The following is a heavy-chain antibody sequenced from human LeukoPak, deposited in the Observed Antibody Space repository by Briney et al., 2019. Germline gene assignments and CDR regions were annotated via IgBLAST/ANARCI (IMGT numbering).Heavy chain of an antibody. J-gene: IGHJ5*02. CDR2: IYYSGST. Sequence: SETLSLTCTVSGGSISSYYWSWIRQPPGKGLEWIEYIYYSGSTNYNPSLKSRVTISVDTSKNQFSLKLSSVTAADTAVYYCARSGYCSSTSCYFWFDPWGQGTLVTVSS. V-gene: IGHV4-59*01. CDR3: ARSGYCSSTSCYFWFDP. CDR1: GGSISSYY. D-gene: IGHD2-2*01.